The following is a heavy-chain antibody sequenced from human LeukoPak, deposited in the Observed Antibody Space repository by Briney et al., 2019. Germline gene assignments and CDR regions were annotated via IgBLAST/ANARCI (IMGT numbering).Heavy chain of an antibody. J-gene: IGHJ4*02. CDR1: GGSISSGGYY. Sequence: PSETLSLTCTVSGGSISSGGYYWSWIRQPPGEGLEWIGYIYHSGSTYYNPSLKSRVTISVDRSKNQFSLKLSSVTAADTAVYYCARGERGYDSSGFDYWGQGTLVTVSS. CDR2: IYHSGST. V-gene: IGHV4-30-2*01. D-gene: IGHD3-22*01. CDR3: ARGERGYDSSGFDY.